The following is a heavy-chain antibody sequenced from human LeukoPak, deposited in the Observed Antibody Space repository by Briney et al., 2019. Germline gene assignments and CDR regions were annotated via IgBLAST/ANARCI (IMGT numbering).Heavy chain of an antibody. CDR1: GYTFTNYG. D-gene: IGHD5-18*01. CDR3: ARDRAMADY. CDR2: INTGNGNT. V-gene: IGHV1-3*04. Sequence: GASVKVSCRASGYTFTNYGVNWVRQAPGQRLEWMGWINTGNGNTKYSQKFESRVTVTRDTSATAAYMELSSLRSEDTAVYYCARDRAMADYWGQGTLVTVSS. J-gene: IGHJ4*02.